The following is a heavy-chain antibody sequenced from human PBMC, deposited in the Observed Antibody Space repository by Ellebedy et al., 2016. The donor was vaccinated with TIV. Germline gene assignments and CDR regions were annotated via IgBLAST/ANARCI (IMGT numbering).Heavy chain of an antibody. CDR2: LDARVGST. D-gene: IGHD4-17*01. CDR1: GYTFTKYY. J-gene: IGHJ4*02. V-gene: IGHV1-46*01. Sequence: ASVKVSCKTSGYTFTKYYFHWIRQAPGQGLEWMGVLDARVGSTTYAQSLQGRLTLTRDTSTRTVYMELRSLRSDDTAMYYCASVPSAGADFWGQGTLVTVSS. CDR3: ASVPSAGADF.